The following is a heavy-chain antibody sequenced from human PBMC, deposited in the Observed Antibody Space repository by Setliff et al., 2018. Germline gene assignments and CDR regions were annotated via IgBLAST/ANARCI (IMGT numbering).Heavy chain of an antibody. J-gene: IGHJ4*02. D-gene: IGHD3-10*01. CDR1: GLSYINDW. V-gene: IGHV3-7*01. Sequence: RLSCTASGLSYINDWVSWVRQAPGKGLEWLASINPHGSEKYYADSVKGRFTTSRDNAKNSLSLQMNNLRTEDTAVYYCFGAGTCSYWGQGTLVTVSS. CDR3: FGAGTCSY. CDR2: INPHGSEK.